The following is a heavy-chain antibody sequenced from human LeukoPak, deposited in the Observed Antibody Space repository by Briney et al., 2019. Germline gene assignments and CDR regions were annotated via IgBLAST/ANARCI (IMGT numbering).Heavy chain of an antibody. J-gene: IGHJ4*02. CDR1: GYTFTSYG. CDR3: ARDLEGIVGATNHY. Sequence: ASVKVSCKASGYTFTSYGISWVRQALGQGLEWMGWISAYNGNTNYAQKLQGRVTMTTDTSTSTAYMELRSLRSDDTAVYYCARDLEGIVGATNHYWGQGTLVTVSS. CDR2: ISAYNGNT. D-gene: IGHD1-26*01. V-gene: IGHV1-18*01.